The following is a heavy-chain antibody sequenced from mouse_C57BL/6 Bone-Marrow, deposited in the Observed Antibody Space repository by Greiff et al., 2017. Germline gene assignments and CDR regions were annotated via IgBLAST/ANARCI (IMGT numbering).Heavy chain of an antibody. V-gene: IGHV5-17*01. CDR2: ISSGSSTI. Sequence: EVKLVESGGGLVKPGGSLKLSCAASGFTFSDYGMHWVRQAPEKGLEWVAYISSGSSTIYYADTVKGRFTISRDNAKNTLFLQMTSLRSEDTAMYYCARSSYYDYAMDYWGQGTSVTFSS. CDR3: ARSSYYDYAMDY. J-gene: IGHJ4*01. CDR1: GFTFSDYG. D-gene: IGHD1-1*01.